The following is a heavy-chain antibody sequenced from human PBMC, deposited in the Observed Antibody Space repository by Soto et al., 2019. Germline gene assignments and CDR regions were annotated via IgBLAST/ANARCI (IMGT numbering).Heavy chain of an antibody. CDR3: AKALGELAPESYDY. CDR1: GFTFSSYA. V-gene: IGHV3-30*18. Sequence: QVQLVESGGGVVQPGRSLRLSCAASGFTFSSYAMHWVRQAPGKGLEWVAVISYDGSDKYYADSVKGRFTISRDNSKNTLNLQMNSVRADYTAVYYCAKALGELAPESYDYWGQVTLITVSS. D-gene: IGHD3-16*01. CDR2: ISYDGSDK. J-gene: IGHJ4*02.